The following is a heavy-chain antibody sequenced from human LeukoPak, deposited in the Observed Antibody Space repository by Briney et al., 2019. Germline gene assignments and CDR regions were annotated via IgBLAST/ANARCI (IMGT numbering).Heavy chain of an antibody. CDR2: ILHTGST. CDR1: GDSMSSIDW. D-gene: IGHD1-26*01. Sequence: SGTLSLTCAVSGDSMSSIDWWSWVRQPPGKGLEWIGEILHTGSTNYNPSLKSRVTISVDKSKNQFSLNFNSMSAADSAVYYCARDKREPRYAFDIWGQGTMVTVSS. CDR3: ARDKREPRYAFDI. V-gene: IGHV4-4*02. J-gene: IGHJ3*02.